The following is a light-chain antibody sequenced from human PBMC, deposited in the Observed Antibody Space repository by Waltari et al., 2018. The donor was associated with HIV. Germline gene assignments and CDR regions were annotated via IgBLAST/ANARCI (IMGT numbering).Light chain of an antibody. CDR2: EDI. CDR1: ILAKNY. J-gene: IGLJ2*01. V-gene: IGLV3-27*01. CDR3: YSAGDHDVV. Sequence: SYELTQPSSVSVSPGQTASITCSGDILAKNYGRWFHQTPGQAPLVVIYEDIGRPSGIPERCSGSGSGTTVTLTITGAHVEDDADYYCYSAGDHDVVFGGGTKLTVL.